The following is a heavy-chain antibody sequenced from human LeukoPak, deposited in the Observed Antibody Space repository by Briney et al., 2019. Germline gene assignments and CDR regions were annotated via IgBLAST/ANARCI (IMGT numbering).Heavy chain of an antibody. V-gene: IGHV4-59*08. J-gene: IGHJ4*02. Sequence: PSETLSLTCTVSGGPISSYYWSWIRQPPGKGLEWIGYIYYSGSTNYNPSLKSRVTISVDTSKNQFSLKLSSVTAADTAVYYCARQGGIAVAGQGLDYWGQGTLVTVSS. CDR2: IYYSGST. CDR1: GGPISSYY. D-gene: IGHD6-19*01. CDR3: ARQGGIAVAGQGLDY.